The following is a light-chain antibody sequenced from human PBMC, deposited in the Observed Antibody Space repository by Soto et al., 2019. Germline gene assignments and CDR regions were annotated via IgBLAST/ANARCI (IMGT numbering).Light chain of an antibody. J-gene: IGKJ4*01. CDR3: RQYYSYPHT. V-gene: IGKV1-8*01. Sequence: AIRMTQSPSSFSASTRDRVTITCRASQGISSYLAWYQQKPGKAPKLLIYAASTLQSGVPSRFSGSGSGTDFTLTISCLQSEDFATYYCRQYYSYPHTFGGGTKVDIK. CDR1: QGISSY. CDR2: AAS.